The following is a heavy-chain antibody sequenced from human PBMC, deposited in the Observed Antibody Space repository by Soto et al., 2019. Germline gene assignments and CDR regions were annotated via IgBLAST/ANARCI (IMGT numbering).Heavy chain of an antibody. CDR2: IYYSGST. V-gene: IGHV4-39*01. CDR1: GGSISSSSYY. CDR3: ARQAVRASHAYASDGMDA. J-gene: IGHJ6*02. D-gene: IGHD4-17*01. Sequence: SETLSLTCTVSGGSISSSSYYWGWIRQPPGKGLEWIGSIYYSGSTYYNPSLKSRVTISVDTSKNQFSLKLSSVTAADTAVYYCARQAVRASHAYASDGMDALAQRTTVTIS.